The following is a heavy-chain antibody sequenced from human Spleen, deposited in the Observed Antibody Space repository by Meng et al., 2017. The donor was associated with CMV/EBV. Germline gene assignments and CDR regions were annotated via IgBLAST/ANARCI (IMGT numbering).Heavy chain of an antibody. Sequence: SGFTFTDAWMSWVRQAPGKGLEWIGQIKSKSDGGTTDFAAPVKVRFSISRDDSENTLFLQMDSLKTEDTAVYYCATAPGFYDSAPFDWWGQGALVTVSS. CDR1: GFTFTDAW. V-gene: IGHV3-15*01. J-gene: IGHJ4*02. CDR3: ATAPGFYDSAPFDW. CDR2: IKSKSDGGTT. D-gene: IGHD3-22*01.